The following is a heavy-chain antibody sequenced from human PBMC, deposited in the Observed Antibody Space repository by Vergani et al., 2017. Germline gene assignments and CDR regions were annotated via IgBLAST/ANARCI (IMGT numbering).Heavy chain of an antibody. Sequence: QLQLMQSGPVMKKPGGSMKVSCQASESTFSDYNIHWVRQAPGQGLQWMGWISPKTGDTDYLQRFQDRVTMTRDASTKTVYLKMTSLTSDDTAIYYCAHSWNFGRRDWFDSWGPGTLVTVSS. J-gene: IGHJ5*01. CDR1: ESTFSDYN. V-gene: IGHV1-2*02. D-gene: IGHD1-26*01. CDR2: ISPKTGDT. CDR3: AHSWNFGRRDWFDS.